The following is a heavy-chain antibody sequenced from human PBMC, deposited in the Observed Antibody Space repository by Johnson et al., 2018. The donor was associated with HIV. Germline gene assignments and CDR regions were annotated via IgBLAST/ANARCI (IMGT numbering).Heavy chain of an antibody. D-gene: IGHD3-22*01. Sequence: QVQLVESGGGVVQPGMSLRLSCAASGFTFSTYGMHWVRQAPGKGLEWVAVISYDGSNKYYADSVKGRFSISRDNSKNTLYLQMNSLRAEDTAVYYCAKDRYIKGVSTGFDIWGQGTMVTVSS. J-gene: IGHJ3*02. V-gene: IGHV3-30*18. CDR1: GFTFSTYG. CDR2: ISYDGSNK. CDR3: AKDRYIKGVSTGFDI.